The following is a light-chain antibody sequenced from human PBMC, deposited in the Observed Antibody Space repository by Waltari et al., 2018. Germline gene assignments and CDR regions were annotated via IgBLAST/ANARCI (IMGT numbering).Light chain of an antibody. CDR1: QRVGSN. Sequence: ETLMTQSPATLSVSLGNRATLSCRASQRVGSNLAWYLQRPGQPPRLLIYGASTRATGVPARFSGSGSGTELTLTVSSLQSEDFGIYYCQQYNDWPHTFSPGTKVDIK. J-gene: IGKJ3*01. CDR2: GAS. CDR3: QQYNDWPHT. V-gene: IGKV3-15*01.